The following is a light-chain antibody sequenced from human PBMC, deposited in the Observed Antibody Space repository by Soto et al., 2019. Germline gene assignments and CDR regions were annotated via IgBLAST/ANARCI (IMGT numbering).Light chain of an antibody. J-gene: IGKJ1*01. V-gene: IGKV3-20*01. CDR2: GAS. Sequence: DIVLTQSPGTLSLSPGERATLSCTASQSVSSSYLAWYQQKPGQAPRLLIYGASSRATGIPDRFSGSGSGTDFTLTISRLEPGDFAVYYCQQYGETPWTFGQGTKVDIK. CDR1: QSVSSSY. CDR3: QQYGETPWT.